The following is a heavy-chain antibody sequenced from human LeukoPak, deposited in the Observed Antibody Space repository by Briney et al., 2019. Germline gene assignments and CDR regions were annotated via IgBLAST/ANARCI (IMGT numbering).Heavy chain of an antibody. V-gene: IGHV1-18*01. D-gene: IGHD2-2*02. CDR2: ISAYNGNT. J-gene: IGHJ6*03. Sequence: ASVKVSCKASGYTFTSYGISWVRQAPGQGLEWMGWISAYNGNTNYAQKLQGRVTMTTDTSTSTAYMELRSLRSDDTAVYYCARVPFHCSSTSCYIDYYYMDVWGKGTTVTVS. CDR1: GYTFTSYG. CDR3: ARVPFHCSSTSCYIDYYYMDV.